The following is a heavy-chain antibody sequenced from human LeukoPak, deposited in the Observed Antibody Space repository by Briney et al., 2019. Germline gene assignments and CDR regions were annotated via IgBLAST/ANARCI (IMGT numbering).Heavy chain of an antibody. D-gene: IGHD3-22*01. CDR2: INWNGGST. V-gene: IGHV3-20*04. CDR3: ARENYLYSSGYYGAFDI. J-gene: IGHJ3*02. Sequence: PGGSLRLSCAASGXTFDDYGMSWVRQAPGKGLEWVSGINWNGGSTGYADSVKGRFTISRDNAKNSLYLQMNSLRAEDTALYYCARENYLYSSGYYGAFDIWGQGTMVTVSS. CDR1: GXTFDDYG.